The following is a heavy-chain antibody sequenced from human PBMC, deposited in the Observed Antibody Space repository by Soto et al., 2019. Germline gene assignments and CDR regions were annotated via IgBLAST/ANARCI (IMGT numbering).Heavy chain of an antibody. CDR2: IYPGDSKT. V-gene: IGHV5-51*01. CDR1: GYTFSNYW. J-gene: IGHJ5*02. Sequence: GESLKISCKGSGYTFSNYWIGWVRQMPGKGLEWMGIIYPGDSKTKYRPSFQGQVTISADKSISTAYLQWSSLKASDAAIYYCARYMHYDILTGHMTWGQGTLVTVSS. D-gene: IGHD3-9*01. CDR3: ARYMHYDILTGHMT.